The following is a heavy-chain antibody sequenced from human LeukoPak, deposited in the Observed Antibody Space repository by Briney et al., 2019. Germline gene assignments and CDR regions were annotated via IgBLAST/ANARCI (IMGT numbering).Heavy chain of an antibody. J-gene: IGHJ4*02. D-gene: IGHD2-21*02. CDR1: GFTFSSYA. CDR2: ISYDGSNK. CDR3: ARSDPYCGGDCHDY. V-gene: IGHV3-30*14. Sequence: PGRSLRLSCAASGFTFSSYAMHWVRQAPGKGLEWVAVISYDGSNKYYADSVKGRFTISRDNSKNTLYLQMNSLRAEDTAVYYCARSDPYCGGDCHDYWGQGTLVTVSS.